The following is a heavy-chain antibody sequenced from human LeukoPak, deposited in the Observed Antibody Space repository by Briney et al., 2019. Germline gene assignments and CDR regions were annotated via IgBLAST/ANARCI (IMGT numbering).Heavy chain of an antibody. J-gene: IGHJ4*02. V-gene: IGHV1-2*02. CDR2: INPNSGGT. D-gene: IGHD5-18*01. CDR1: GYTFTGYY. Sequence: ASVKVSCKASGYTFTGYYMHWVRQAPGQGLEWMGWINPNSGGTNYAQKFQGRVTMTRDTSISTAYMELSRLRSDDTAVYYCARDPSNADTGEIDYWGQGTLVTVSS. CDR3: ARDPSNADTGEIDY.